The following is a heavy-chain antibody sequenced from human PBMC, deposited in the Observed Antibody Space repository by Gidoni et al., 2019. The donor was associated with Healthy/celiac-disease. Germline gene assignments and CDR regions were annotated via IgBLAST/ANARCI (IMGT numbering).Heavy chain of an antibody. J-gene: IGHJ6*02. Sequence: QVQLVQSGAEVKKPGSSVKVSCTASGGTFSSYAISWVRQAPGHGLEWMGGIIPIFGTANYAQKFQGRVTITADESTSTAYMELSSLRSEDTAVYYCARATDSSSWYGDYYYGMDVWGQGTTVTVSS. D-gene: IGHD6-13*01. V-gene: IGHV1-69*01. CDR1: GGTFSSYA. CDR2: IIPIFGTA. CDR3: ARATDSSSWYGDYYYGMDV.